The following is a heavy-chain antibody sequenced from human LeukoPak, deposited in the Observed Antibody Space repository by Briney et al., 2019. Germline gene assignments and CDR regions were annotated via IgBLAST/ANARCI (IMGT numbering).Heavy chain of an antibody. D-gene: IGHD2-2*01. CDR3: AKGWLHCSSTSCLFDY. V-gene: IGHV3-23*01. Sequence: GGSLRLSCAASGFTFSSYAMSWVRQAPGKGLEWVSAISGSGGSTYYADSVKGRFTISRDNSKNTLYLQMNSLRAEDTAVYYCAKGWLHCSSTSCLFDYWGQGTLVTVSS. CDR1: GFTFSSYA. J-gene: IGHJ4*02. CDR2: ISGSGGST.